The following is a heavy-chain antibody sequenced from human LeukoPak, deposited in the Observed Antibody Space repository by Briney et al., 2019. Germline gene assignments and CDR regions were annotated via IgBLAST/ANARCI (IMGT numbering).Heavy chain of an antibody. D-gene: IGHD5-12*01. CDR1: GFTFSSYE. Sequence: PGGSLRLSCAASGFTFSSYEMNWVRQAPGKGLEWVSYISSSGSTIYYADSVKGRFTISRDNAKNSLNLQLNSLRPEDTAVYYCAREAYSGYDFYFDYWGQGTLVTVSS. V-gene: IGHV3-48*03. J-gene: IGHJ4*02. CDR2: ISSSGSTI. CDR3: AREAYSGYDFYFDY.